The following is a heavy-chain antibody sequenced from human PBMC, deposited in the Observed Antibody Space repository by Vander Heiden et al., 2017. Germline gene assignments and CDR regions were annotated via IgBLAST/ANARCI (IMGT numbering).Heavy chain of an antibody. CDR3: ARVGGWPGGALDI. Sequence: EVQLVESGGGLVKPGGSLRLSCAASGFTFSSYSMNWVRQAPGKGLEWVSSISSSSSYIYYADSVKGRFTISRDNAKNSLCLQMNSLRAEDKAVYYCARVGGWPGGALDIWGQGTMVTVSS. CDR2: ISSSSSYI. D-gene: IGHD5-12*01. V-gene: IGHV3-21*01. CDR1: GFTFSSYS. J-gene: IGHJ3*02.